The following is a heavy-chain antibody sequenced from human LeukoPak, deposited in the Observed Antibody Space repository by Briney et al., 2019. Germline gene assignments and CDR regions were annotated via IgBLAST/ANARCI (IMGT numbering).Heavy chain of an antibody. J-gene: IGHJ2*01. Sequence: GGSLRLSCAASGFTFSSYAMHWVRQAPGKGLEWVAVISYDGSNKYYADSVKGRFTISRDNSKNTLYLQMNSLRAEDTAVYYCAKGGIFGYFDLWGRGTLVTVSS. CDR2: ISYDGSNK. D-gene: IGHD3-3*01. CDR1: GFTFSSYA. V-gene: IGHV3-30-3*01. CDR3: AKGGIFGYFDL.